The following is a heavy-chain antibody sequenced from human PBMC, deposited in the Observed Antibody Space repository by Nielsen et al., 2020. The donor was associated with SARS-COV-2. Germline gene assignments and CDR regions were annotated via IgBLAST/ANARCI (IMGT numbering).Heavy chain of an antibody. CDR3: ARDGVLNCSSTSCYVAYYFDY. J-gene: IGHJ4*02. CDR2: IWYDGSNK. Sequence: GESLKISCAASGFTFSSYGMHWVRQAPGKGLEWVAVIWYDGSNKYYADSVKGRFTISRDNSKNTLYLQMNSLRAEDTAVYYCARDGVLNCSSTSCYVAYYFDYWGQGTLVTVSS. V-gene: IGHV3-33*01. D-gene: IGHD2-2*01. CDR1: GFTFSSYG.